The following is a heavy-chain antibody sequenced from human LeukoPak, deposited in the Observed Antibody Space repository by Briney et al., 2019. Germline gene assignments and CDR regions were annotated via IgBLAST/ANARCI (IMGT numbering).Heavy chain of an antibody. D-gene: IGHD3-3*01. V-gene: IGHV4-59*11. CDR2: IYYSGST. CDR3: ARGNEVYYDFWSGTYFDY. Sequence: PSETLSLTCTVSGGSISSHYWSWIRRPPGKGLEWIGYIYYSGSTNYDPSLKSRVTISVDTSKNQFSLKLSSVTAADTAVYYCARGNEVYYDFWSGTYFDYWGQGTLVTVSS. CDR1: GGSISSHY. J-gene: IGHJ4*02.